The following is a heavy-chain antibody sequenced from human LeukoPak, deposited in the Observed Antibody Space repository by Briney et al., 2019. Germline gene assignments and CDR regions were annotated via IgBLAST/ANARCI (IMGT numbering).Heavy chain of an antibody. CDR3: ARDPYYYDSSGYYYFDYYGMDV. CDR1: GFTFSSYW. J-gene: IGHJ6*02. D-gene: IGHD3-22*01. V-gene: IGHV3-7*01. CDR2: IKQDGSEK. Sequence: GGSLRLSCAASGFTFSSYWMSWVRQAPGKGLEWVANIKQDGSEKYYVDSVKGRFTISRDNAKNSLYLQMNSLRAEDTAVYYCARDPYYYDSSGYYYFDYYGMDVWGQGTTVTVSS.